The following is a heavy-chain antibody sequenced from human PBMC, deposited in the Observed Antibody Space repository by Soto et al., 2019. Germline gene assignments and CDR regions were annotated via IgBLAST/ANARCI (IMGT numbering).Heavy chain of an antibody. V-gene: IGHV3-23*01. CDR3: AKESYLNDRGSFDI. J-gene: IGHJ3*02. D-gene: IGHD1-1*01. CDR2: LSGSGGST. CDR1: GFTFSSYA. Sequence: EVQLLESGGGLVQPGGSQRRSCAASGFTFSSYAMSWVRQAPGKGLEWVSALSGSGGSTYYADSVKGRFAISRDNAKNTLYLQVNSLRAEDTAVYYCAKESYLNDRGSFDIWGQGTMLTVSS.